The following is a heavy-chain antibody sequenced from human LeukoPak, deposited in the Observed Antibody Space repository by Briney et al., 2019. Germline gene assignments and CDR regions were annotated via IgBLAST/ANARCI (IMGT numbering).Heavy chain of an antibody. J-gene: IGHJ4*02. Sequence: PSETLSLTCTVSGGSISSYYWSWIRQPPGKGLEWIGYIYYSGSTYYNPSLKSRVTISVDTSKNQFSLKLSSVTAADTAVYYCATQIGYSYGSDFDYWGQGTLVTVSS. CDR1: GGSISSYY. V-gene: IGHV4-59*04. CDR2: IYYSGST. CDR3: ATQIGYSYGSDFDY. D-gene: IGHD5-18*01.